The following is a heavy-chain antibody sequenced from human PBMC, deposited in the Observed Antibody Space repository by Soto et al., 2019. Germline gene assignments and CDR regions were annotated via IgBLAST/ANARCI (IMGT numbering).Heavy chain of an antibody. CDR2: ISYDGSNK. CDR1: GFTFSTYG. Sequence: QVQLVESGGGVVQPGRSLRLSCAASGFTFSTYGMHWVRQAPGKGLEWVAVISYDGSNKYYADSVKGRFTISRDNSKNTLYLQMNSLRAEDTAVYYCAKAMVRYYGMDVWGQGTTVTVPS. V-gene: IGHV3-30*18. D-gene: IGHD3-10*01. J-gene: IGHJ6*02. CDR3: AKAMVRYYGMDV.